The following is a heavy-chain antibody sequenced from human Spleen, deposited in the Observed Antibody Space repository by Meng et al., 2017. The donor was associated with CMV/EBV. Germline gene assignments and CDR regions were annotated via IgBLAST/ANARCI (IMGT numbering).Heavy chain of an antibody. D-gene: IGHD3-22*01. Sequence: ASVKVSCKASGYTFTTYYMHWVRQAPGQGLEWMGIVNPNHNTNYAQDFQGRVTMTRDTSTSTVYMELNSLISDDTAVYYCARLPRVVNNYYYYTMDVWGQGTTVTVSS. CDR1: GYTFTTYY. V-gene: IGHV1-46*01. CDR3: ARLPRVVNNYYYYTMDV. CDR2: VNPNHNT. J-gene: IGHJ6*02.